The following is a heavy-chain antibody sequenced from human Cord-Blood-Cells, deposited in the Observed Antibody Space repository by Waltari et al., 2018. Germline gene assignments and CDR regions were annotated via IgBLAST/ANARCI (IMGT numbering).Heavy chain of an antibody. D-gene: IGHD7-27*01. V-gene: IGHV4-30-4*08. CDR3: ARPSNWGSWYFDL. Sequence: QVQLQESGPGLVKPSQTLSLTCPFSGCSICSGHYYWLCIRQPPGKGLEWIGYIYYSGSTYYNPSLKSRVTISVDTSKNDFSLKLSSVTAADTAVYYCARPSNWGSWYFDLWGRGTLVTVSS. J-gene: IGHJ2*01. CDR1: GCSICSGHYY. CDR2: IYYSGST.